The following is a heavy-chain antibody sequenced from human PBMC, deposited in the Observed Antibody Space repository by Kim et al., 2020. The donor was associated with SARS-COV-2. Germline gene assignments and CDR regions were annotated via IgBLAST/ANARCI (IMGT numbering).Heavy chain of an antibody. CDR1: GYSFTSYW. V-gene: IGHV5-51*01. CDR2: IYPGDSDT. J-gene: IGHJ6*02. Sequence: GESLKISCKGSGYSFTSYWIGWVRQMPGKGLEWMGIIYPGDSDTRYSPSFQGQVTISADKSISTAYLQWSSLKASDTAMYYCARRGGVRVVIDYYYGMDVWGQGTTVTVSS. CDR3: ARRGGVRVVIDYYYGMDV. D-gene: IGHD3-10*01.